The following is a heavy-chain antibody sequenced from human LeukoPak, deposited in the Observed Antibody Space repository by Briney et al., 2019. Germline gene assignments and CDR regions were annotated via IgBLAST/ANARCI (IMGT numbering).Heavy chain of an antibody. Sequence: GRSLRLSCAASGFTFSSYAMHWVRQAPGKGLEWVAVISYDGSNKYYADSVKGRFTISRDNSKNTLYLQMNSLRAEDTAVYYCARSSVERQLVRTDFDYWGQGTLVTLSS. D-gene: IGHD6-6*01. V-gene: IGHV3-30-3*01. CDR3: ARSSVERQLVRTDFDY. CDR2: ISYDGSNK. J-gene: IGHJ4*02. CDR1: GFTFSSYA.